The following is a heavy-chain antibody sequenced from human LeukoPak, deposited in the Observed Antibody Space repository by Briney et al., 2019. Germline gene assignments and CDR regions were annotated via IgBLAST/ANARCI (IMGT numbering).Heavy chain of an antibody. CDR3: AKARVAAAGTGAFDV. Sequence: XXQAPXXXXXWVSAFSASDGSAQYADSVRGRFSISRDNSKNSLYLQMNSLGDEDTAVYFCAKARVAAAGTGAFDVWGQGTMVTVSS. J-gene: IGHJ3*01. CDR2: FSASDGSA. V-gene: IGHV3-23*01. D-gene: IGHD6-13*01.